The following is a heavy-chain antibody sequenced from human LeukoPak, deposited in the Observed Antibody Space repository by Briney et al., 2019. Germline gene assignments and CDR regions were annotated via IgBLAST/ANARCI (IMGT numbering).Heavy chain of an antibody. Sequence: SETLSLTCTVSGGSISSYYWSWIRQPPGKGLEWIGYIYYSGSTNYNPSLKSRVTISVDTSKNQFSLKLSSVTAADTAVYYCAREVYYDFWSGSDAFDIWGQGTMVTVSS. V-gene: IGHV4-59*01. CDR3: AREVYYDFWSGSDAFDI. CDR2: IYYSGST. D-gene: IGHD3-3*01. CDR1: GGSISSYY. J-gene: IGHJ3*02.